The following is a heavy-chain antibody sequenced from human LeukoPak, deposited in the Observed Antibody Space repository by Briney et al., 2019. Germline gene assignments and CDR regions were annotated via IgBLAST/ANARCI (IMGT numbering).Heavy chain of an antibody. CDR3: ARRSYCGGDCYPPDY. CDR2: INTNTGNP. J-gene: IGHJ4*02. CDR1: GYTFTSYA. V-gene: IGHV7-4-1*02. Sequence: ASVKVSCKASGYTFTSYAMDWVRQAPGQGLEWMGWINTNTGNPTYAQGFTGRFVFSLDTSVSTAYLQISSLTAEDTAVYYCARRSYCGGDCYPPDYWGQGTLVTVSS. D-gene: IGHD2-21*02.